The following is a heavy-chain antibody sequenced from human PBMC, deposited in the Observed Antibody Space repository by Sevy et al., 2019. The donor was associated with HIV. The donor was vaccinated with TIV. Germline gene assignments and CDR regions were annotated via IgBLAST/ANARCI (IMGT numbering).Heavy chain of an antibody. J-gene: IGHJ4*02. CDR1: GFTFRNYA. CDR3: ARKYDSSGYFDY. CDR2: ISGTGGSGDKT. Sequence: GGSLRLSCAASGFTFRNYAMNWVRQAPGKGLEWVSGISGTGGSGDKTNYADSVKGRFTISRDDSKNSLYLQLITLRAEDTAIYYCARKYDSSGYFDYWGQGTLVTVSS. V-gene: IGHV3-23*01. D-gene: IGHD3-22*01.